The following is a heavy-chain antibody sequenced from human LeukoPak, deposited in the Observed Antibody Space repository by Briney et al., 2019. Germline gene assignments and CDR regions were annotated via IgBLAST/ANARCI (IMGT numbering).Heavy chain of an antibody. D-gene: IGHD2-2*03. J-gene: IGHJ4*02. CDR2: ISGSGGST. Sequence: PGGSLGLSCAASGFTFSRYAMSWVRQAPGKGLEWVSAISGSGGSTYYADSVKGRFTISRDNSKNTLYLQMNSLRAEDTAVYYCAKDGYCSSTSCYLDYWGQGTLVTVSS. V-gene: IGHV3-23*01. CDR3: AKDGYCSSTSCYLDY. CDR1: GFTFSRYA.